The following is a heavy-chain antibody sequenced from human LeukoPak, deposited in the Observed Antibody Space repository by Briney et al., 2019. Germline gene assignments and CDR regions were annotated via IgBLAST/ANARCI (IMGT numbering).Heavy chain of an antibody. V-gene: IGHV4-30-4*02. Sequence: SETLSLTCTVSGGSISSGDYYWSWIRQPPGKGLEWIGYIYYSGSTYYNPSLKSRVTSVDTSKNQFSLKLSSVTAADTAVYYCAPTWFDPWGQGTLVTVSS. CDR2: IYYSGST. CDR3: APTWFDP. CDR1: GGSISSGDYY. J-gene: IGHJ5*02.